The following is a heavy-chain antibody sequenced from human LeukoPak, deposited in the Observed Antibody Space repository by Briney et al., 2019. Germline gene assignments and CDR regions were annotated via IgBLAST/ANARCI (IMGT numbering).Heavy chain of an antibody. CDR2: IYYSGST. D-gene: IGHD3-10*01. CDR3: ARPYYYGSGNYYNWYLDL. CDR1: GDSINNYY. J-gene: IGHJ2*01. V-gene: IGHV4-59*01. Sequence: PSETLSLTCTVSGDSINNYYWSWIRQPPGKGLEYIRYIYYSGSTNYNPSLKSRVTMSVDTSKNQFSLKLSSVTVADTAVYYCARPYYYGSGNYYNWYLDLWGRGTLVTVSS.